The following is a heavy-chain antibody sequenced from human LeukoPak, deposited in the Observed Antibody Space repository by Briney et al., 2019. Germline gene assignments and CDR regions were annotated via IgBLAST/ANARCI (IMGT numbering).Heavy chain of an antibody. Sequence: SETLSLTCSVSGDSMSLYYWSWLRQPPGKGREWIGHIYSSGGTIYNPSLKSRVTISVDTSKNQFSLRLSSVTAADTAVYYCARHPGKKYYQYYIDVWGKGTTVTVSS. CDR3: ARHPGKKYYQYYIDV. CDR1: GDSMSLYY. V-gene: IGHV4-4*09. J-gene: IGHJ6*03. CDR2: IYSSGGT.